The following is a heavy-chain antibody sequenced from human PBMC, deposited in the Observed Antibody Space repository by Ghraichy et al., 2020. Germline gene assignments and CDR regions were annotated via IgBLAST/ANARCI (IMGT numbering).Heavy chain of an antibody. CDR1: GGSVSSGSYY. D-gene: IGHD3-10*01. V-gene: IGHV4-61*01. CDR2: IYYSGST. CDR3: ARAPITMVQGVIIGIDP. J-gene: IGHJ5*02. Sequence: SETLSLTCTVSGGSVSSGSYYWSWIRQPPGKGLEWIGYIYYSGSTNYNPSLKSRVTISVDTSKNQFSLKLSSVTAADTAVYYCARAPITMVQGVIIGIDPWGQGTLVTVSS.